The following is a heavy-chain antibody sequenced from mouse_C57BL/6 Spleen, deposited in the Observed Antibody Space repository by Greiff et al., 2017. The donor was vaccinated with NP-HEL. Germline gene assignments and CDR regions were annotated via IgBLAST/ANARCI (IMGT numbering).Heavy chain of an antibody. V-gene: IGHV1-15*01. CDR2: IDPETGGT. CDR3: TRYGTLVAY. D-gene: IGHD2-1*01. CDR1: GYTFTDYE. Sequence: QVQLQQSGAELVRPGASVTLSCKASGYTFTDYEMHWVKQTPVHGLEWIGAIDPETGGTAYNQKFKGKAILTADKSSSTAYMELRSLPSEDSAVYYCTRYGTLVAYWGQGTRVTVSA. J-gene: IGHJ3*01.